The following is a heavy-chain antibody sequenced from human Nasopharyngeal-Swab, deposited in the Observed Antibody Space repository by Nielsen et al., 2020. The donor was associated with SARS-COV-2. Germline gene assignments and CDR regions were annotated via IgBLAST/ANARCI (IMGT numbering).Heavy chain of an antibody. CDR2: ISAYNGNT. J-gene: IGHJ4*02. Sequence: ASVKVSCKASGYTFTSYGISWGRQAHGQGLEWMGWISAYNGNTNYEQKLQGRVTMTTDTSTSTAYMELRSLRTDDTAVYYCARDDMGLQSAFDYWGQGTLVTVSS. CDR1: GYTFTSYG. D-gene: IGHD4/OR15-4a*01. V-gene: IGHV1-18*01. CDR3: ARDDMGLQSAFDY.